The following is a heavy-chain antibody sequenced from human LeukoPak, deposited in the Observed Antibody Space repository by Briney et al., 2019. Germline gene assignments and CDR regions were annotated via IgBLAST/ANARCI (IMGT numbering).Heavy chain of an antibody. D-gene: IGHD3-10*01. CDR3: AKVAKYYYGSETYYFFEH. J-gene: IGHJ4*02. CDR1: GFTVSSYE. V-gene: IGHV3-48*03. Sequence: GGSLRLSCAASGFTVSSYEMNWVRQAPGKGLEWVSYISSSGSTIYYADSVKGRFTISRDNAKNSLYLQMNSLRVEDTAVYYCAKVAKYYYGSETYYFFEHWGQGTPVTASS. CDR2: ISSSGSTI.